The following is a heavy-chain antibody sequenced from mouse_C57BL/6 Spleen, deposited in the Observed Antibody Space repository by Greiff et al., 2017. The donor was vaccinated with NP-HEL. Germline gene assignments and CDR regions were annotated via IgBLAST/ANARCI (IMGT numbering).Heavy chain of an antibody. V-gene: IGHV5-6*01. CDR1: GFTFSSYG. D-gene: IGHD4-1*01. J-gene: IGHJ2*01. CDR3: ARSAWDEYYFDY. CDR2: TSSGGSYT. Sequence: EVKLMESGGDLVKPGGSLKLSCAASGFTFSSYGMSWVRQTPDKRLEWVATTSSGGSYTYYPDSVKGRFTISRDNAKNTLYLQMSSLKSEDTAMYYCARSAWDEYYFDYWGQGTTLTVSS.